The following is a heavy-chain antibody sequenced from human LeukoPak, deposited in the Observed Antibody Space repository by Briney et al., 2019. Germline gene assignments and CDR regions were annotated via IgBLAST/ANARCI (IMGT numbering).Heavy chain of an antibody. CDR2: IYHSGST. D-gene: IGHD3-16*02. CDR1: GGSISSSNW. Sequence: SETLSLTCAVSGGSISSSNWWSWVRQPPGKGLEWIGEIYHSGSTSYNPSLKSRVTISVDKSKNQFSLKLSSVTAADTAVYYCARGSAYDYVWGSYRYGYDYWGQGTLVTVSS. J-gene: IGHJ4*02. CDR3: ARGSAYDYVWGSYRYGYDY. V-gene: IGHV4-4*02.